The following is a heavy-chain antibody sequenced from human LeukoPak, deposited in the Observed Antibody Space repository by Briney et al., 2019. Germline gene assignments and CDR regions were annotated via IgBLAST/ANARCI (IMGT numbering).Heavy chain of an antibody. CDR3: ARDQIKHKNYYDSSGYLFGGYYFDY. CDR1: DGSISSSSYY. Sequence: PSETLSLTCTVSDGSISSSSYYWGWIRQPPGKGLEWIGSIYYSGSPYYNPSLKSRVTISADTSKNQFSLKLSSVTAADTAVYYCARDQIKHKNYYDSSGYLFGGYYFDYWGQGTLVTVSS. J-gene: IGHJ4*02. V-gene: IGHV4-39*07. D-gene: IGHD3-22*01. CDR2: IYYSGSP.